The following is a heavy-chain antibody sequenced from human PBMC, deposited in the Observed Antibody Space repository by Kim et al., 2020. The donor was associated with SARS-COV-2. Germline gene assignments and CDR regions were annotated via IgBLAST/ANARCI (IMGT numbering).Heavy chain of an antibody. Sequence: SETLSLTCSVSGASISDYYWTWIRQPAGKGLEWIGRVYVSGTTDYNPSLKSRVTLSIDTSKKQFSLRLTPMTAADTAVYFCARGTSYFASGALRGVDVWGPGTTVTVSS. D-gene: IGHD3-10*01. CDR1: GASISDYY. J-gene: IGHJ6*02. V-gene: IGHV4-4*07. CDR2: VYVSGTT. CDR3: ARGTSYFASGALRGVDV.